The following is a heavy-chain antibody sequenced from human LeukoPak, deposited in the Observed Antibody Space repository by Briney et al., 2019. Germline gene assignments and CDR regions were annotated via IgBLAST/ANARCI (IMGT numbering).Heavy chain of an antibody. CDR3: ARVVGDGYSDY. V-gene: IGHV4-59*01. D-gene: IGHD5-24*01. CDR2: IHYSGTT. Sequence: PSETLSLTCTVYGGSFSAYYWSWIRQPPGKGLEWIGYIHYSGTTKYNPSLKSRVTISVDTSKNQFSLKVSSVTAADTAVYYCARVVGDGYSDYWGQGTLVTVTS. J-gene: IGHJ4*02. CDR1: GGSFSAYY.